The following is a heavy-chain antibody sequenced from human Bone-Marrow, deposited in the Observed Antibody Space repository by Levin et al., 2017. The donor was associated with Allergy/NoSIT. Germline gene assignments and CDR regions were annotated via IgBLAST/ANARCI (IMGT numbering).Heavy chain of an antibody. CDR1: GSTFSNYW. Sequence: GASVKVSCAASGSTFSNYWMSWVRQAPGKGLEWVANIKEDGSEKYYVDSVKGRFTISRDNAKNSLYLQMNSLRAEDTAVYYCARDSGSCRSANCAGDGLDIWGKGTMVTVSS. CDR3: ARDSGSCRSANCAGDGLDI. CDR2: IKEDGSEK. V-gene: IGHV3-7*03. J-gene: IGHJ3*02. D-gene: IGHD2-2*01.